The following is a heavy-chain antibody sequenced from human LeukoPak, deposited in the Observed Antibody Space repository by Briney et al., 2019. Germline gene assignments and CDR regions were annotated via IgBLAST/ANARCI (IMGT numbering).Heavy chain of an antibody. CDR3: ARHAKGLYYGVDV. CDR2: IYYSGST. V-gene: IGHV4-39*01. J-gene: IGHJ6*02. CDR1: GVSISSTSYY. Sequence: SETLSLTCTVSGVSISSTSYYWGWIRQPPGKELEWIGTIYYSGSTYYNSSLKSRVTISIDTSKNQFSLKLSSVTAADTAVYYCARHAKGLYYGVDVWGQGTTVTVSS. D-gene: IGHD3/OR15-3a*01.